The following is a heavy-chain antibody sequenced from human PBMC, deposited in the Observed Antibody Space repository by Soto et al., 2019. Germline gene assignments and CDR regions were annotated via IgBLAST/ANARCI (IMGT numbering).Heavy chain of an antibody. CDR3: ARSRGPYDILTGPFDY. V-gene: IGHV4-61*08. D-gene: IGHD3-9*01. CDR1: GGSISSGGYY. J-gene: IGHJ4*02. Sequence: PSETLSLTCTVSGGSISSGGYYWSWIRQHPGKGLGWIGYIYYSGSTNYNPSLKSRVTISVDTSKNQFSLKLSSVTAADTAVYYCARSRGPYDILTGPFDYWGQGTLVTVSS. CDR2: IYYSGST.